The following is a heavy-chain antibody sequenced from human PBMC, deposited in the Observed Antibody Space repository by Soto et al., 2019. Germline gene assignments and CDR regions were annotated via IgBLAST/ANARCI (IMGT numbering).Heavy chain of an antibody. CDR3: ARDLTYYCDSSGSIQPRDYYYRLAV. J-gene: IGHJ6*02. D-gene: IGHD3-22*01. CDR2: INSDGSST. V-gene: IGHV3-74*01. Sequence: PGGSLRLSCAASGFTFSSYWMHWVRQAPGKGLVWVSRINSDGSSTSYADSVKGRFTISRDNAKNTLYLQMNSLRAEDTAVYYCARDLTYYCDSSGSIQPRDYYYRLAVWGQGTTVTVSS. CDR1: GFTFSSYW.